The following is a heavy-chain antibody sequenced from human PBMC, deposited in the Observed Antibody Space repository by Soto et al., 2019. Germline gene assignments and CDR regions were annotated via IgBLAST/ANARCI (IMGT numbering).Heavy chain of an antibody. V-gene: IGHV3-11*06. D-gene: IGHD3-10*01. CDR2: ISSSSSCT. J-gene: IGHJ4*02. Sequence: GGSLRLSCAASGFTFSDYYMSWIRQAPGKGLEWVSYISSSSSCTNYADSVKGRFTISRDNAKNSLYLQMNSLRAEDTAVYYCARSITMVRGVIRYFDYWGQGTLVTVSS. CDR1: GFTFSDYY. CDR3: ARSITMVRGVIRYFDY.